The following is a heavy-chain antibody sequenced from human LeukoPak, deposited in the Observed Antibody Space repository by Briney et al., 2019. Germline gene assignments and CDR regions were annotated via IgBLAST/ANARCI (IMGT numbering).Heavy chain of an antibody. CDR2: ISGSGGNT. Sequence: GGSLRLSCVVSEFTFSSYAMSWVRQAPGKGLEWVSAISGSGGNTYYADSVKGRFTISRDNSKNTLYLQMNGLRAEDTAVYYCAKMYCRGPWCYTGGDDKFYGMDVWGQGTTVTVSS. CDR1: EFTFSSYA. D-gene: IGHD2-15*01. CDR3: AKMYCRGPWCYTGGDDKFYGMDV. J-gene: IGHJ6*02. V-gene: IGHV3-23*01.